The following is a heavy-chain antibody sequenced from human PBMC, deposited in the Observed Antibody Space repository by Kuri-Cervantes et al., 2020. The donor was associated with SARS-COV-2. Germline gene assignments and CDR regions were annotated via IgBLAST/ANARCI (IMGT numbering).Heavy chain of an antibody. CDR1: GGSISSGGFY. V-gene: IGHV4-31*03. D-gene: IGHD2-2*01. J-gene: IGHJ2*01. CDR2: IYYSGGT. Sequence: SETLSLTCTVSGGSISSGGFYWSWIRQHPGKGLEWIAYIYYSGGTYYNPSLKSRVTISVDTSKNQFSLKLSSVTAADTAVYYCARRPDQIYWYFDLWGRGTLVTVSS. CDR3: ARRPDQIYWYFDL.